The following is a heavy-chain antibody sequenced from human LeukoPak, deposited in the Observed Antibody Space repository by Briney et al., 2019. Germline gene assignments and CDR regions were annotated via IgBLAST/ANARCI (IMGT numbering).Heavy chain of an antibody. V-gene: IGHV1-18*01. CDR3: ARRVVVAGEWFDP. Sequence: ASVKVSYKASGYIFTKYGITWVRRAPGQGLEWVGWISADNGNTNYAQTFQGRFTMSTDTSTSTAYMQLMSLTRDDTAVYYCARRVVVAGEWFDPWGQGTLVTVSS. J-gene: IGHJ5*02. CDR1: GYIFTKYG. D-gene: IGHD3-22*01. CDR2: ISADNGNT.